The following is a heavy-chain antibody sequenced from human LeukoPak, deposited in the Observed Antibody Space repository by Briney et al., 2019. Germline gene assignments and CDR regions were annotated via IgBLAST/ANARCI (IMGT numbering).Heavy chain of an antibody. Sequence: SETLSLTCTVSGGSISSYYWSWIRQPPGKGLEWIGYIYYSGSTNYNPSLKSRVTISVDTSKNQFSLKLSSVTAADTAVYYCARHIMRITIFGVVSHFDYWGQGTLVTVSS. V-gene: IGHV4-59*08. J-gene: IGHJ4*02. D-gene: IGHD3-3*01. CDR3: ARHIMRITIFGVVSHFDY. CDR1: GGSISSYY. CDR2: IYYSGST.